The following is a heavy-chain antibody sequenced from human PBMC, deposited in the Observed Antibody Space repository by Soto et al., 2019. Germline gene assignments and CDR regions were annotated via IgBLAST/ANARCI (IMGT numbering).Heavy chain of an antibody. J-gene: IGHJ4*02. CDR1: GGTFSSYT. V-gene: IGHV1-69*02. D-gene: IGHD2-15*01. CDR2: IIPILGIA. Sequence: ASVKVSCKASGGTFSSYTISWVRQAPGQGLEWMGRIIPILGIANYAQKFQGRVTMTRNTSISTAYMEPSSLRSEDTAVYYCARTLIKGYCSGGSCLYFDYWGQGTLVTVSS. CDR3: ARTLIKGYCSGGSCLYFDY.